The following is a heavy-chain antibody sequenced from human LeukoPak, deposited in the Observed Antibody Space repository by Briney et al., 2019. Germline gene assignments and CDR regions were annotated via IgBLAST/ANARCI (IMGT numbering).Heavy chain of an antibody. V-gene: IGHV1-69*06. CDR1: GGSFNSYA. J-gene: IGHJ4*02. CDR2: IIPFFGTT. CDR3: ASGYYYGSGSFYSHIY. D-gene: IGHD3-10*01. Sequence: ASVKVSCKTSGGSFNSYAISWVRQAPGQGLEWMGGIIPFFGTTNNAQNFQGRVTFTADKSTTTAYMELSSLRSEDTAVYFCASGYYYGSGSFYSHIYWGQGTPVTVSS.